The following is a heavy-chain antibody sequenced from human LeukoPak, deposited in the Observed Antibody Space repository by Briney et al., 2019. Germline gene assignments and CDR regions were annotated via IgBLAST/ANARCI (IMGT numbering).Heavy chain of an antibody. Sequence: GGSLRLSCAASGFTFTSYSMNWVRQAPGKGLEWVSSISSSSSYIYYADSVKGRFTISRDNAKNSLYLQMNSLRAEDTAVYYCARGGNWNDVVYWGQGTLVTVSS. CDR2: ISSSSSYI. V-gene: IGHV3-21*01. J-gene: IGHJ4*02. D-gene: IGHD1-1*01. CDR1: GFTFTSYS. CDR3: ARGGNWNDVVY.